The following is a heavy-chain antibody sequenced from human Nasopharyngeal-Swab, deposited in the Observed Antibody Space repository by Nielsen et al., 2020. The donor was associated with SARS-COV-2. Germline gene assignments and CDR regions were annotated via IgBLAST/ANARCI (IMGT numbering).Heavy chain of an antibody. D-gene: IGHD2-21*02. CDR3: ARESVVTGMDDAIDI. Sequence: GGSLRLSCAASGFPFRNYYMTWVRQPPGKGLEWVANIKQGGSEQFYVDSVKGRFTISRDDAKNSVYLQMNSLRAEDTAVYYCARESVVTGMDDAIDIWGQGTMVTVS. CDR2: IKQGGSEQ. J-gene: IGHJ3*02. CDR1: GFPFRNYY. V-gene: IGHV3-7*04.